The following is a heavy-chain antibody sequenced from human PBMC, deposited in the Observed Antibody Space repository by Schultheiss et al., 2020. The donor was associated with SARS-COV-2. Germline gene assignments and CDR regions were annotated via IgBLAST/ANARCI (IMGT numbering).Heavy chain of an antibody. J-gene: IGHJ4*02. V-gene: IGHV3-23*01. Sequence: GGSLRLSCAASGFTVSSNYMSWVRQAPGKGLEWVSAISGSGGSTYYADSVKGRFTISRDNSKNTLYLQMNSLRAEDTAVYYCAKTVLRFLETFDYWGQGTLVTVSS. D-gene: IGHD3-3*01. CDR2: ISGSGGST. CDR1: GFTVSSNY. CDR3: AKTVLRFLETFDY.